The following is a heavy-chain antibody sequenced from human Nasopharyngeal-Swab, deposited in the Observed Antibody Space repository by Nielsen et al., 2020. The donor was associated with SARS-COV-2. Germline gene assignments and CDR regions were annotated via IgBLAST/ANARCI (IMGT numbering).Heavy chain of an antibody. CDR1: GYTLTSYA. V-gene: IGHV1-3*01. CDR3: ARYYYYMDV. CDR2: INAGNGNA. J-gene: IGHJ6*03. Sequence: AAVKVSCKASGYTLTSYAMQWERQAPGQRLEWMGWINAGNGNAKYSQKFQGRVTITRDTSASTAYMELSSPRSEDTAVYYCARYYYYMDVWGKGTPVTVSS.